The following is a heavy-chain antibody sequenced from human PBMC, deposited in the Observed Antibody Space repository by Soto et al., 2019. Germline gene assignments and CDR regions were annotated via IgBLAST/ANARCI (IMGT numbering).Heavy chain of an antibody. CDR1: GGSISSYY. CDR2: IYYSGST. CDR3: ARVTEGGYVDYHYGMDV. J-gene: IGHJ6*02. V-gene: IGHV4-59*01. D-gene: IGHD5-12*01. Sequence: QVQLQESGPGLVKPSETLSLTCTVSGGSISSYYWSWIRQPPGKGLDWIGYIYYSGSTNYKPSLKRRVTISVDTSKNQFSLKLSSVTAADTAVYYCARVTEGGYVDYHYGMDVWGQGTTVTVSS.